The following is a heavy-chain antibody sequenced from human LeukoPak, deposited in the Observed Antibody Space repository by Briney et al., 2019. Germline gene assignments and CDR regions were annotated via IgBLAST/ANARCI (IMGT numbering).Heavy chain of an antibody. CDR3: ARDREPKTYYYDSSGYPYFDY. V-gene: IGHV1-2*02. CDR2: INPNSGGT. J-gene: IGHJ4*02. D-gene: IGHD3-22*01. CDR1: GYTFTGYY. Sequence: GSSVKVSCKASGYTFTGYYMHWVRQAPGQGLEWMGWINPNSGGTNYAQKFQGRVTMTRDTSISTAYMELSRLRSDDTAVYYCARDREPKTYYYDSSGYPYFDYWGQGTLVTVSS.